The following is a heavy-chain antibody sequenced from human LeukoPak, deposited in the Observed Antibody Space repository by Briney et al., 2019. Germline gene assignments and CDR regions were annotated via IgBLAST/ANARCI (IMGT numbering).Heavy chain of an antibody. CDR1: GYNFATDW. Sequence: PGESLKISCKGSGYNFATDWIAWVRQIPGKGLEWMGIISPADSDTRYNLSFQGQVTISSDKSITTAYLQWSSLKASDTAMYYCAIHKSGYSYGDWGQGTLVTVSS. CDR3: AIHKSGYSYGD. D-gene: IGHD5-18*01. V-gene: IGHV5-51*01. J-gene: IGHJ4*02. CDR2: ISPADSDT.